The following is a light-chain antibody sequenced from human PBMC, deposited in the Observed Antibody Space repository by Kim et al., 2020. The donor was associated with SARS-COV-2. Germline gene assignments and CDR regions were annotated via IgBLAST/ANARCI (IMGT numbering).Light chain of an antibody. CDR1: QSVLYSSNNKSY. V-gene: IGKV4-1*01. CDR2: WAS. J-gene: IGKJ2*01. CDR3: QQYYSPPYT. Sequence: DIVMTQSPDSLAVSLGERATINCKSSQSVLYSSNNKSYLAWYQQKPGQPPKLLIYWASTRESGVPDRFSGSGSGTDFTLTISSLQAEDVAVYYCQQYYSPPYTFGQGTKLEI.